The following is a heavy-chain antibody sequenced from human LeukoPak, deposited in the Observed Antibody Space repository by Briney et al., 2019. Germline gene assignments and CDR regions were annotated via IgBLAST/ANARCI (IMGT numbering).Heavy chain of an antibody. V-gene: IGHV1-69*05. CDR1: GGTFSSYA. D-gene: IGHD6-13*01. J-gene: IGHJ4*02. CDR3: ARGIIAAAGTPDY. CDR2: IIPIFGTA. Sequence: VASVKVSCKASGGTFSSYAISWVRQAPGQGLEWMGGIIPIFGTANYAQKLQGRVTMTTDTSTSTAYMELRSLRSDDTAVYYCARGIIAAAGTPDYWGQGTLVTVSS.